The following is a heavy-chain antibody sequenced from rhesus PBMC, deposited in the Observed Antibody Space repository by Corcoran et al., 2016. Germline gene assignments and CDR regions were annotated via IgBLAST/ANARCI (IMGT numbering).Heavy chain of an antibody. CDR1: GFTFSNYY. CDR2: IRNKATSYTP. J-gene: IGHJ5-2*02. D-gene: IGHD6-25*01. Sequence: EVQLVESGGGLVQPGGSLRVSCAASGFTFSNYYMHWVRQAQGQGIEWVGLIRNKATSYTPESAAAVKGRFTISRDDSKNTLYLQMSSLKTEDTALYYCTRAGGSWTVDVWGRGVLVTVSS. CDR3: TRAGGSWTVDV. V-gene: IGHV3-13*01.